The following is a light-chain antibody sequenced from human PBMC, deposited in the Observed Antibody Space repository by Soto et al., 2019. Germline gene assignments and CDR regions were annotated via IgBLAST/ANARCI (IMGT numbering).Light chain of an antibody. J-gene: IGLJ1*01. Sequence: QSVLAQPASVSGSPGQSITISCTGTSSDVGNYNLVSWYQQHPGKAPKLIIYEDTKRPSGVSNRFSGSKSGNTASLTISGLQAEDEAHYYCCSYARGSTYVFGTGTKVTVL. CDR1: SSDVGNYNL. CDR2: EDT. V-gene: IGLV2-23*01. CDR3: CSYARGSTYV.